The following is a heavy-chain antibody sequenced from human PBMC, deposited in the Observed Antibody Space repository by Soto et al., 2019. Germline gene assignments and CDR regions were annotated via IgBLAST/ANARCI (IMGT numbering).Heavy chain of an antibody. CDR1: GGSISSGGYY. V-gene: IGHV4-31*03. CDR3: ASWRAPSIAARRAAFDI. CDR2: IYYSGST. D-gene: IGHD6-6*01. J-gene: IGHJ3*02. Sequence: SETLSLTCTVSGGSISSGGYYWSWIRQHPGKGLEWIGYIYYSGSTYYNPSLKSRVTISVDTSKNQFSLKLSSVTAADTAVYYCASWRAPSIAARRAAFDIWGQGTMVTVSS.